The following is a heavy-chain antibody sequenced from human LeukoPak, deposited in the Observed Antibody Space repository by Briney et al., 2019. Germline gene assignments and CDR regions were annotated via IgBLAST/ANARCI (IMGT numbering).Heavy chain of an antibody. D-gene: IGHD3-10*01. CDR1: GGSISSYY. V-gene: IGHV4-59*01. CDR3: ARDTYYGSGSYYYYGMDV. CDR2: IYYSGST. J-gene: IGHJ6*02. Sequence: SETLSLTCTVSGGSISSYYWSWIRQPPGKGLEWIGYIYYSGSTNYNPSLKSRVTISVDTSKNQFSLKLSSVTAADTAVYYCARDTYYGSGSYYYYGMDVWGQGTTVTVSS.